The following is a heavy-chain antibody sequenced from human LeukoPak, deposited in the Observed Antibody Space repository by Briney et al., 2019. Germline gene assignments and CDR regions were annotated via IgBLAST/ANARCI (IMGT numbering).Heavy chain of an antibody. CDR1: GFXFSSYW. V-gene: IGHV3-7*04. J-gene: IGHJ4*02. D-gene: IGHD4-23*01. CDR3: ARDIYGGHDY. CDR2: INQDGSEK. Sequence: PGGSLRLSCAASGFXFSSYWMSWVRQAPGKGLEWVANINQDGSEKYYVDSVKGRFTISRDNAKNSLYLQMNSLRAEDTGVYYCARDIYGGHDYWGQGTLVTVSS.